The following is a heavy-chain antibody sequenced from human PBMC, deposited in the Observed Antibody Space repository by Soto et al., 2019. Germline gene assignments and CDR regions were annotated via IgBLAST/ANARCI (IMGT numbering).Heavy chain of an antibody. Sequence: EVQLLESGGGLVQPGGSLRLSCAASGFTFSSYAMSWVRQAPGKGLEWVSAISASGGSTYYADSVKGRFTISRDNSKNTRYLQMNSLRAEDTAVYYCARYRGAYCYYGMDVWGQGTTVTVSS. D-gene: IGHD2-2*01. V-gene: IGHV3-23*01. CDR2: ISASGGST. CDR1: GFTFSSYA. CDR3: ARYRGAYCYYGMDV. J-gene: IGHJ6*02.